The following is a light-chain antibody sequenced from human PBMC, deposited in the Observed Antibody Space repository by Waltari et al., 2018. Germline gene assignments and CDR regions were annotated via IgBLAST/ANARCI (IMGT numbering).Light chain of an antibody. J-gene: IGLJ3*02. V-gene: IGLV2-14*03. CDR2: DVI. Sequence: QSALTQPASVSGSPGQSITLSCTRAFRDLGAYNFVSWYRQLPGEAPKLLLYDVIHRPSGVSGRLSGSKSGNTASLTISGLQPEDEADYFCSSYTTRGTWVFGGGTKLTVL. CDR3: SSYTTRGTWV. CDR1: FRDLGAYNF.